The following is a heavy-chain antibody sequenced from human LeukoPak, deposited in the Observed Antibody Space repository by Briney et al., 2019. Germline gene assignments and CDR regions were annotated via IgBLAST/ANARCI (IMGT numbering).Heavy chain of an antibody. CDR1: GGTFSSYA. CDR3: ARAATVTTLITWFDP. J-gene: IGHJ5*02. CDR2: IIPVFGTA. V-gene: IGHV1-69*13. D-gene: IGHD4-17*01. Sequence: SVKVSCKASGGTFSSYAINWVRQAPGQGLEWMGGIIPVFGTANYPQKFQGRVSITADESTGTAYMQLSSLRSEDTAVYYCARAATVTTLITWFDPWGQGTLVIVSS.